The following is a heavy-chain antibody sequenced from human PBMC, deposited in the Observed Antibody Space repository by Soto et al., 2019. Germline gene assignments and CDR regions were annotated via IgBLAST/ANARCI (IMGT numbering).Heavy chain of an antibody. Sequence: QLQLQESGSGLVKPSQTLSLTCGVSGGSISSGGYSWSWIRQPPGKGLEWIGYIYQSGSTFYNPSLRSRVSISVDRSKNQFFLNLTSGTAADTAIYFCARESRSSRYDTSGYSQYWYFDLWGRGTLVVVSS. D-gene: IGHD3-22*01. CDR3: ARESRSSRYDTSGYSQYWYFDL. CDR2: IYQSGST. J-gene: IGHJ2*01. CDR1: GGSISSGGYS. V-gene: IGHV4-30-2*01.